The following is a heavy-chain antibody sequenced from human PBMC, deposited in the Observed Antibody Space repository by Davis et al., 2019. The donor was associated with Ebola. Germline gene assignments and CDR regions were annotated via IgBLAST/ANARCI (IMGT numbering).Heavy chain of an antibody. D-gene: IGHD2-21*02. Sequence: GESLKISCAASGFTFNNYAMSWVRQAPGKGLEWVSAISGSGGSTYYADSVKGRFTISRDNSRNTVHLQMNSLRAEDTAIYYCVKGTHVDSYAASDYWGQGALVTVSS. CDR2: ISGSGGST. CDR3: VKGTHVDSYAASDY. V-gene: IGHV3-23*01. J-gene: IGHJ4*02. CDR1: GFTFNNYA.